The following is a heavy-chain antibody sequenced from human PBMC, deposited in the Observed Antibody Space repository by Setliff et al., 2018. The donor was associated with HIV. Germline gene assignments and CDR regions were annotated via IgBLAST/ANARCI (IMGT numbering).Heavy chain of an antibody. CDR1: AYSIRNGYY. CDR3: ARGNSGWSSFDY. V-gene: IGHV4-38-2*02. D-gene: IGHD6-19*01. CDR2: LYYDGNT. Sequence: PSETLSLTCTVSAYSIRNGYYWGWIRQSPGKGLEWIGTLYYDGNTYYNPSLKSRVTMSVDTSKNQFSLNLNSVTAADTAVYYCARGNSGWSSFDYWGQGTLVTVSS. J-gene: IGHJ4*02.